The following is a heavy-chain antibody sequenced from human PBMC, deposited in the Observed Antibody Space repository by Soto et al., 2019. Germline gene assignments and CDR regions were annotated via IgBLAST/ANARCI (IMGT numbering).Heavy chain of an antibody. D-gene: IGHD6-13*01. CDR3: ARVDSSSWYDYCYYGMDV. Sequence: PGGSLRLSCAASGFTLSSYAMHWVRQAPGKGLEWVAVISYDGSNKYYADSVKGRFTISRDNSKNTLYLQMNSLRAEDAAVYYCARVDSSSWYDYCYYGMDVWGQGTTVTVSS. V-gene: IGHV3-30-3*01. CDR2: ISYDGSNK. CDR1: GFTLSSYA. J-gene: IGHJ6*02.